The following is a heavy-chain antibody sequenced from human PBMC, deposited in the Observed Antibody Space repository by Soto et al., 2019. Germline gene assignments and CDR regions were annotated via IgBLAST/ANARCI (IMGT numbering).Heavy chain of an antibody. J-gene: IGHJ4*02. CDR3: ARRKYLDY. CDR2: IRSNTYGGTT. CDR1: GFTFGDYA. Sequence: EVQLVESGGDLVQPGRSLRLYCTTSGFTFGDYAMSWFRQAPGKGLEWIGYIRSNTYGGTTEYAASVKGRFTISRDDSKRVAHLQMNSLEIEDTAVYFCARRKYLDYWGQGTLVTVSS. V-gene: IGHV3-49*03. D-gene: IGHD6-6*01.